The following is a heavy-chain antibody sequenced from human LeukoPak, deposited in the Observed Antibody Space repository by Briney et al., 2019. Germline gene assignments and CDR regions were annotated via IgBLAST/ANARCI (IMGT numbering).Heavy chain of an antibody. V-gene: IGHV1-3*01. CDR1: GYTFASYA. CDR2: INAGNGNT. D-gene: IGHD3-10*01. J-gene: IGHJ4*02. Sequence: GASVKVSFKASGYTFASYAMHWVRQAPGQRLEWMGWINAGNGNTKYSQKFQGRVTITRDTSASTAYMELSSLRSEDTAVYYCARAERITMVRGQELDYWGQGTLVTVSS. CDR3: ARAERITMVRGQELDY.